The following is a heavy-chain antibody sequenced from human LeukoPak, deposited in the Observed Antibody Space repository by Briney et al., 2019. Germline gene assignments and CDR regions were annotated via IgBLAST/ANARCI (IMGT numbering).Heavy chain of an antibody. J-gene: IGHJ4*02. Sequence: PSQTLSLTCTVSGGSINSGNYYWTWIRQPAGKGLEWIGRIYSSGSTDYKSSLKSRVTISLDTSKNQFSLKLSSVTAADTAVYYCARGVTPDYWGQGTLVTVSS. CDR2: IYSSGST. D-gene: IGHD5-18*01. V-gene: IGHV4-61*02. CDR1: GGSINSGNYY. CDR3: ARGVTPDY.